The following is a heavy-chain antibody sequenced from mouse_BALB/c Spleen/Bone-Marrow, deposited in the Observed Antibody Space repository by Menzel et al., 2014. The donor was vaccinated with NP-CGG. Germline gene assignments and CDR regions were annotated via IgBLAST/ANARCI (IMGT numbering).Heavy chain of an antibody. CDR1: GYAFTNYW. J-gene: IGHJ2*01. CDR3: ARRRSLDY. Sequence: VQLQEPGAELVRPGTSVKISCKASGYAFTNYWLGWVKQRPGHGLEWIGDIYPGSGNTYYNEKFKGKFTLTADKSSSTAYMQLSSLTSEDSAVYFCARRRSLDYWGQGTTLTVSS. CDR2: IYPGSGNT. V-gene: IGHV1-63*01.